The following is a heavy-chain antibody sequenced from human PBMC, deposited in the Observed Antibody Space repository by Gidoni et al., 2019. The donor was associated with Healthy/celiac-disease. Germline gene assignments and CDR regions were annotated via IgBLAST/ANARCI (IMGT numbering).Heavy chain of an antibody. Sequence: QVHLVKSWAEGKKPGASVKVCCNSSGYTCTSYDINWVRQATGQGLEWMGWMNPNSGNTGYAQKFQGRATMTRNTSISTAYMELSSLRSEDTAVYYCARGPAAVAGNWGQGTLVTVSS. CDR1: GYTCTSYD. CDR3: ARGPAAVAGN. D-gene: IGHD6-19*01. J-gene: IGHJ4*02. V-gene: IGHV1-8*01. CDR2: MNPNSGNT.